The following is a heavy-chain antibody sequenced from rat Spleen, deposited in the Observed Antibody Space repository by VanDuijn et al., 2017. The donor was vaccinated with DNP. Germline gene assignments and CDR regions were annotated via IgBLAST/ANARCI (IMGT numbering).Heavy chain of an antibody. CDR2: ISSDGGGT. CDR3: ARSRLPGYYPFAC. Sequence: EVQLVESGGGLVQPGRSLKLSCEVSRITFSDHNMAWVRQAPKKGLEWVATISSDGGGTYYPDSVKGRFTISRDNAQSTLYLQMDSLRSEDTATYYCARSRLPGYYPFACWGQGTLVTVSS. V-gene: IGHV5-7*01. CDR1: RITFSDHN. D-gene: IGHD1-4*01. J-gene: IGHJ3*01.